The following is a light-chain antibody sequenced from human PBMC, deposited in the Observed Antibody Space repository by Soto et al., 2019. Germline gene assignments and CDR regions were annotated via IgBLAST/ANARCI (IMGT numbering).Light chain of an antibody. J-gene: IGLJ1*01. V-gene: IGLV2-14*01. CDR3: CSYADGSIYV. CDR1: SRDLGAYSY. CDR2: EVF. Sequence: QSVLTQPASGPGYLGKWISISCSGTSRDLGAYSYVSWYLQHPGKAPMLMFYEVFTRPSGVSNRFSGSKSGNTASLTISGLQAEDEADYYCCSYADGSIYVFGTGTKVTVL.